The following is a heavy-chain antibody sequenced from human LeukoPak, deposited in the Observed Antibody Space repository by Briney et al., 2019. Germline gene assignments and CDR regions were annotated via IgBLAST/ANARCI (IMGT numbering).Heavy chain of an antibody. CDR1: GFTFSSYG. CDR2: IRYDGSNK. CDR3: ARDFSYNY. Sequence: GGSLRLSCAASGFTFSSYGMHWVRQAPGKGLEWVAFIRYDGSNKYYADSVKGRFTISRDNAKNSLYLQMNSLRAEDTAVYYCARDFSYNYWGQGALVTVSS. J-gene: IGHJ4*02. V-gene: IGHV3-30*02. D-gene: IGHD2/OR15-2a*01.